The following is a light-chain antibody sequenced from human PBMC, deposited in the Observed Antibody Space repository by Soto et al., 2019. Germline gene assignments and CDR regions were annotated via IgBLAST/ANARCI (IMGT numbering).Light chain of an antibody. CDR2: DAS. Sequence: EIVLTQSPDTLSLSPGESATLSCRASQSVSRYLAWYQQKPGQTPRLLIYDASNRAAGIPARFSGSGSGTDFTLTISSLEPEDFAFYYCQQRSNWPLTFGGGTKVEIK. CDR1: QSVSRY. CDR3: QQRSNWPLT. V-gene: IGKV3-11*01. J-gene: IGKJ4*01.